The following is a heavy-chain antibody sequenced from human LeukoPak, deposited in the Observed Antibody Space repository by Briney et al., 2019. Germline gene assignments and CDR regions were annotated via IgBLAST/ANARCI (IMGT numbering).Heavy chain of an antibody. CDR2: ISYDGSNK. CDR1: GFTFSSYA. CDR3: ARENVGATTLGYFDL. V-gene: IGHV3-30*04. D-gene: IGHD1-26*01. J-gene: IGHJ2*01. Sequence: GGSLRLSCAASGFTFSSYAMHWVRQAPGKGLEWVAVISYDGSNKYYADSVKGRFTISRDNSKNTLYLQMNSLRSDDTAVYYCARENVGATTLGYFDLWGRGTLVTVSS.